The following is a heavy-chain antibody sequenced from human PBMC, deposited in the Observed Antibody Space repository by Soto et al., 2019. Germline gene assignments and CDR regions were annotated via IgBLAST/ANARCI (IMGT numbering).Heavy chain of an antibody. CDR3: ARDVPVAGFAPFDY. Sequence: RASVKVSCKASGYTFTSYGISWVRQAPGQGLEWMGWISAYNGNTNYAQKLQGRVTMTTDTSTSTAYMELRSLRSDDTAVYYCARDVPVAGFAPFDYWSQGTLVTVSS. V-gene: IGHV1-18*01. D-gene: IGHD6-19*01. J-gene: IGHJ4*02. CDR2: ISAYNGNT. CDR1: GYTFTSYG.